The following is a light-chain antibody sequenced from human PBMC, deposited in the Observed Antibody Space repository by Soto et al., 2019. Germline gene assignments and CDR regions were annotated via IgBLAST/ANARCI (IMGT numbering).Light chain of an antibody. J-gene: IGLJ1*01. Sequence: QSVLTQPASVSGSPGQSITISCTGTISDVGAYNRVSWYQQYPGQAPKVIIYEVSNRPSGVSYRFSGAKSGNTASLTISGLQAEDEADYYCNAFTTTSTYVFGTGTKVTVL. CDR2: EVS. CDR1: ISDVGAYNR. CDR3: NAFTTTSTYV. V-gene: IGLV2-14*01.